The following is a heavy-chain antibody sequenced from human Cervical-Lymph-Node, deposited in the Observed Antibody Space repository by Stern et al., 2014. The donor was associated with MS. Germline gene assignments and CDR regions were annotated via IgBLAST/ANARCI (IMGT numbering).Heavy chain of an antibody. CDR2: IYPGDSET. D-gene: IGHD5-24*01. J-gene: IGHJ4*02. Sequence: MQLVQSGAEVKKPGESLRISCEVSGYSFTNNWIGWVRQMPGKGLEWMGIIYPGDSETRYSPSFQGQVTILVDKSTSPAYLQWSSLKASDTAIYYCARRGDGYKGIDYWGQGTLVTVSS. CDR1: GYSFTNNW. V-gene: IGHV5-51*03. CDR3: ARRGDGYKGIDY.